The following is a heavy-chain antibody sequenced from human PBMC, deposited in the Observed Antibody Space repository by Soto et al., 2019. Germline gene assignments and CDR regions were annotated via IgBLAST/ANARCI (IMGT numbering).Heavy chain of an antibody. CDR3: AKDHEVRRVSYGMDV. D-gene: IGHD3-10*01. CDR1: GFTFSSYA. J-gene: IGHJ6*02. CDR2: ISGSGGST. Sequence: GGSLRLSCAASGFTFSSYAMSWVRQAPGKGLEWVSAISGSGGSTYYADSVKGRFTISRDNSKNTLYMQMNSLRAEDTAVYYCAKDHEVRRVSYGMDVWGQGTTVTVSS. V-gene: IGHV3-23*01.